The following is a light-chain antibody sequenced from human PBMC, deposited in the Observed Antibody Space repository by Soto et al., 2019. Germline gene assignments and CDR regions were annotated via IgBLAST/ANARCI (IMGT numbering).Light chain of an antibody. CDR3: QHYNSYPWT. J-gene: IGKJ1*01. CDR1: QTINNW. V-gene: IGKV1-5*01. Sequence: DIRMTQSPSTLSASIGDRVTITCRASQTINNWLAWYQQKPGKAPNLLIYHASNLETGVPSRFSDSAFGTEFTLTISSLQPDDFATYYCQHYNSYPWTFGQGTQVEIK. CDR2: HAS.